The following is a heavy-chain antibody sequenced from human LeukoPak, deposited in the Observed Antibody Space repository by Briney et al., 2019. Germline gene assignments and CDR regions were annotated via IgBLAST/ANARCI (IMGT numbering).Heavy chain of an antibody. CDR3: AKDPGDTAMPDEDY. V-gene: IGHV3-53*01. J-gene: IGHJ4*02. CDR2: LYSDGST. D-gene: IGHD5-18*01. Sequence: GGSLRLSCVASGFTVSNNCMTWVRQTPGKGLEWVSVLYSDGSTYYSDSVKGRFTISRDNSRNTLYLQMNSLRAEDTAVYYCAKDPGDTAMPDEDYWGQGTLVTVSS. CDR1: GFTVSNNC.